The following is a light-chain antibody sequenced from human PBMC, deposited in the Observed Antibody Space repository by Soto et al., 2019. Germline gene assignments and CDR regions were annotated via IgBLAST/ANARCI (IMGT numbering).Light chain of an antibody. Sequence: EIVLTQSRATLSLSPGERATLSCRASQSVSSYLAWYQQRSGQAPRLLIYDASNRATGIPARFSGSGSGTDFTLTISSLEPEDFAVYYCQQRSGWPWTFGQGTKVEIK. CDR3: QQRSGWPWT. CDR2: DAS. V-gene: IGKV3-11*01. CDR1: QSVSSY. J-gene: IGKJ1*01.